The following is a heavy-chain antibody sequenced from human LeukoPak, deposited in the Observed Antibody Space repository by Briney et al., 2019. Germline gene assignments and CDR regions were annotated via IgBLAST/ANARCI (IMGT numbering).Heavy chain of an antibody. J-gene: IGHJ5*02. D-gene: IGHD6-13*01. Sequence: ASVKVSCKASGYTFTGYYMHWVRQAPGQGLEWMGWINPNSGGTNYAQKFQGRVTMTRDTSISTAYMELGRLRSDDTAVYYCARPIAAAGRMNWFDPWGQGTLVTVSS. CDR2: INPNSGGT. V-gene: IGHV1-2*02. CDR3: ARPIAAAGRMNWFDP. CDR1: GYTFTGYY.